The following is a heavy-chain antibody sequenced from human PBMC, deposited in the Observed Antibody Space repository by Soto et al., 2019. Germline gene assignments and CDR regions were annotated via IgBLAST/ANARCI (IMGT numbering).Heavy chain of an antibody. V-gene: IGHV1-2*04. Sequence: ASVKVSGKTSGFTFTGYYLHWLRQAPGQRPEWMGWINPNTGGTKYAQNFQGWVTMTRDTSISTAYMELSNLTSDDTAVYYCARDQGAWPYNWFDFWGQGTPVTVSS. CDR1: GFTFTGYY. CDR2: INPNTGGT. CDR3: ARDQGAWPYNWFDF. J-gene: IGHJ5*01.